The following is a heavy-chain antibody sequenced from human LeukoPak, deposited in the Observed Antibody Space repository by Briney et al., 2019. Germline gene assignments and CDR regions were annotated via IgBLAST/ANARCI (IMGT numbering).Heavy chain of an antibody. J-gene: IGHJ4*02. D-gene: IGHD2-2*01. CDR2: VKSKGDGETT. CDR3: ARSSGQLPNGLFFDS. V-gene: IGHV3-15*01. CDR1: GSTFSHAW. Sequence: GGSLRLSCAASGSTFSHAWMSWVRQAPGKGLEWVARVKSKGDGETTDYAAPGKGRFTIARDYSNNTLYLQMNSLRAEDTAVYYCARSSGQLPNGLFFDSWGQGTLVTVSS.